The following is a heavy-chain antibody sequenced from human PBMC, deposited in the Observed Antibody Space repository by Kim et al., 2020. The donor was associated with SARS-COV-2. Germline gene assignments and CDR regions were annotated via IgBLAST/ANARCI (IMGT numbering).Heavy chain of an antibody. D-gene: IGHD6-6*01. J-gene: IGHJ4*02. Sequence: AVYVQSRITINPDTSKNQFSLQLNSVTPEDTAVYYCAREVGSSSGYYFDYWGQGTLVTVSS. CDR3: AREVGSSSGYYFDY. V-gene: IGHV6-1*01.